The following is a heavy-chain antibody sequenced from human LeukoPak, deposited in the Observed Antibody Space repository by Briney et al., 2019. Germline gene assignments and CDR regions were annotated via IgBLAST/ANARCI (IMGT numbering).Heavy chain of an antibody. D-gene: IGHD5-24*01. V-gene: IGHV1-69*05. J-gene: IGHJ3*02. Sequence: SVKVSCKASGGTFSSYAISWVRQAPGQGLEWMGGIIPIFGTANYAQKFQGRVTMTRDTSTSTVYMGLSSLRSEDTAVYYCARIRDGYNDAYDIWGQGTMVTVSS. CDR3: ARIRDGYNDAYDI. CDR1: GGTFSSYA. CDR2: IIPIFGTA.